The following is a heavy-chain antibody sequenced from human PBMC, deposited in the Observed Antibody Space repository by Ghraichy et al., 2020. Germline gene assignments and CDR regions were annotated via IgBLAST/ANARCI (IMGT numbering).Heavy chain of an antibody. Sequence: GSLSLTCTVSGGSINSSYWSWIRQPAGKGLEWIGRIHSRGGTYYNPSLKSRVTMSIDTSRKQFSLKLTSVTAADTAVYYCARTVNVGLTVIWFDPWGQGTRVS. CDR3: ARTVNVGLTVIWFDP. V-gene: IGHV4-4*07. J-gene: IGHJ5*02. CDR1: GGSINSSY. CDR2: IHSRGGT. D-gene: IGHD2-8*02.